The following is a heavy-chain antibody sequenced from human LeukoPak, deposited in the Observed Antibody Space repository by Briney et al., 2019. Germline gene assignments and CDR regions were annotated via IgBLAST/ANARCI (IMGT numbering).Heavy chain of an antibody. CDR2: IGYDGSNK. Sequence: GGSLRLSCAASGFTFSNFAVHWVRQAPGKGLEWVALIGYDGSNKYYADSVKGRFTISRDDFKNTLHLQMNSLRAEDTAVYYCAREVDSSSWFFDYWGQGTLVTVSS. D-gene: IGHD6-13*01. CDR1: GFTFSNFA. V-gene: IGHV3-30-3*01. CDR3: AREVDSSSWFFDY. J-gene: IGHJ4*02.